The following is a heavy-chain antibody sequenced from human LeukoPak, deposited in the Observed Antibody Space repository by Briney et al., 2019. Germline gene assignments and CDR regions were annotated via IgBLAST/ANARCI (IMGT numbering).Heavy chain of an antibody. V-gene: IGHV1-18*01. CDR3: ARVGWGSWFDP. Sequence: ASVKVSCKAAGYTFTSYGISWVRQAPGQGLGWMGLISAYNGNRNYAQKLQGRVTITKHPPTSTAYMELRSLRSDAAAVYYCARVGWGSWFDPWGQGTLVTVSS. D-gene: IGHD6-19*01. CDR2: ISAYNGNR. CDR1: GYTFTSYG. J-gene: IGHJ5*02.